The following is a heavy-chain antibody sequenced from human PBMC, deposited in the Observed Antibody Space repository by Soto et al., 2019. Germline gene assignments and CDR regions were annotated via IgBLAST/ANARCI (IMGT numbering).Heavy chain of an antibody. J-gene: IGHJ5*02. CDR1: GFTFSSYG. CDR3: AKRGCSGGSCYSVGRWFDP. CDR2: ISYDGSNK. V-gene: IGHV3-30*18. Sequence: QVQLVESGGGVVQPGRSLRLSCAASGFTFSSYGMHWVRQAPGKGLEGVAVISYDGSNKYYADSVKGRFTISRDNSKNTLYLQMNSLRAEDTAVYYCAKRGCSGGSCYSVGRWFDPWGQGTLVTVSS. D-gene: IGHD2-15*01.